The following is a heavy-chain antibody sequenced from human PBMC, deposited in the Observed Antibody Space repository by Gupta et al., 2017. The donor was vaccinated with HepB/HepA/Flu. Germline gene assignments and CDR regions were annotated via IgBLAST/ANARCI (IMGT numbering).Heavy chain of an antibody. D-gene: IGHD2-15*01. V-gene: IGHV3-23*01. Sequence: EVQLLESGGGLVQPGGSLRLSCAASGFTFSTSHRTWVRQTPGKGLEWVSAISSNGRDTYYVDSVKGRFTISRDNSKNTLYLQMNSLRADDTAMYFCARAVVPATVPCDFWGQGTLVTVSS. CDR3: ARAVVPATVPCDF. CDR2: ISSNGRDT. J-gene: IGHJ4*02. CDR1: GFTFSTSH.